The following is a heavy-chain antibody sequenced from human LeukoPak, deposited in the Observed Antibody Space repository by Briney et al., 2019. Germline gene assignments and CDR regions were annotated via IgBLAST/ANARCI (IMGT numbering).Heavy chain of an antibody. D-gene: IGHD6-19*01. J-gene: IGHJ4*02. CDR2: ISWNSGSI. Sequence: PGGSLRLSCAASGFTFDDYAMHWVRQAPGNGLEWVSGISWNSGSIGYADSVKGRFTISRDNAKNSLYLQMNSLRAEDTALYYCARASGWYGFDYWGQGTLVTVSS. V-gene: IGHV3-9*01. CDR1: GFTFDDYA. CDR3: ARASGWYGFDY.